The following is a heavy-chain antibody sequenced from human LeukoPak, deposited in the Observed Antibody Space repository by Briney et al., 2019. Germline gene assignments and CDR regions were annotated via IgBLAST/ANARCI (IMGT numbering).Heavy chain of an antibody. CDR3: AREEVKSFDN. V-gene: IGHV3-33*01. CDR1: GFTFSSYG. J-gene: IGHJ4*02. CDR2: IWYDGSNK. Sequence: GGSLRLSCAASGFTFSSYGMHWVRQAPGKGLEWAAVIWYDGSNKYYADSVKGRFTISRDNAKNSLYLQMNNLRVEDTAVYYCAREEVKSFDNWGQGTLVTVSS.